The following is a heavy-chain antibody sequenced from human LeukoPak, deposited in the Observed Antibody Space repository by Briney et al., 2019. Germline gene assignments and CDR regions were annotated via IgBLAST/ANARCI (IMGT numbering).Heavy chain of an antibody. D-gene: IGHD3-10*01. Sequence: PSETLSLTCTVSGGSISSYYWSWIRQPPGKRLEWIGYIYYSGSTNYNPSLESRVTISVDTSKNQFSLKLSSVTAADTAVYYCARGVFWFRFDYWGQGTLVTVSS. CDR3: ARGVFWFRFDY. CDR1: GGSISSYY. CDR2: IYYSGST. J-gene: IGHJ4*02. V-gene: IGHV4-59*01.